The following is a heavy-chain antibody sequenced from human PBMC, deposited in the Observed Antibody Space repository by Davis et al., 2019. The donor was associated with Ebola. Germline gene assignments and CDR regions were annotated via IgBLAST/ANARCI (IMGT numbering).Heavy chain of an antibody. CDR1: GGTFSSYA. D-gene: IGHD3-10*01. J-gene: IGHJ3*01. Sequence: ASVKVSCKASGGTFSSYAISWVRQAPGQGLEWMGWINPNSGGTNYAQKFQGWVTMTRDTSISTAYMELSSLRSEDTAVYYCARDSGSGTFGGPDAFDVWGQGTMVTVSS. CDR3: ARDSGSGTFGGPDAFDV. V-gene: IGHV1-2*04. CDR2: INPNSGGT.